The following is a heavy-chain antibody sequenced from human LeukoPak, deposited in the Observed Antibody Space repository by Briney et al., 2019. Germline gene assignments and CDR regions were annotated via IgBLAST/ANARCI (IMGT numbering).Heavy chain of an antibody. Sequence: GGSLRLSCAASGFTFSSYGMHWVRQAPGKGLEWVAVISYDGSNKYYADSVKGRFTISRDNSKNTLYLQMNSLRAEDTAVYYCGKVRQGLWIDYWGQGTLVTVSS. CDR3: GKVRQGLWIDY. V-gene: IGHV3-30*18. D-gene: IGHD5-18*01. CDR1: GFTFSSYG. CDR2: ISYDGSNK. J-gene: IGHJ4*02.